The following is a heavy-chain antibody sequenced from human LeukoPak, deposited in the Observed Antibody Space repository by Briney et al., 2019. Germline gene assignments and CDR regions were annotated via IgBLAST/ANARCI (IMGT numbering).Heavy chain of an antibody. D-gene: IGHD1-14*01. CDR3: ASGDSPGRNHPDVYYYYGMDV. J-gene: IGHJ6*02. Sequence: ASVKVSCKVSGYTLTELSMHWVRQPPGKGLEWMGGFDPEDGETIYAQKFQGRVTMTEDTSTDTAYMELSSLRSEDSAVYYCASGDSPGRNHPDVYYYYGMDVWGQGTTVTVSS. V-gene: IGHV1-24*01. CDR1: GYTLTELS. CDR2: FDPEDGET.